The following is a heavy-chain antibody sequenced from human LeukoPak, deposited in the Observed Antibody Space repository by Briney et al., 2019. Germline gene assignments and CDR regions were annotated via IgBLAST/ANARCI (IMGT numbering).Heavy chain of an antibody. D-gene: IGHD3-3*01. Sequence: GGSLRLSCAASGFTFITYWMAWVRQAPGKGLERVANIKQDGSEQYYVDSVKGRFTISRDNAKNSLYLQMNSLRAEDTAVYYCARHGYDFWSGYYNPDYWGQGTLVTVSS. V-gene: IGHV3-7*01. J-gene: IGHJ4*02. CDR2: IKQDGSEQ. CDR1: GFTFITYW. CDR3: ARHGYDFWSGYYNPDY.